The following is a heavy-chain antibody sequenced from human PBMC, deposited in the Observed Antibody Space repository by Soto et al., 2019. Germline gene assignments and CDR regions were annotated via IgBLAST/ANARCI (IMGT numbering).Heavy chain of an antibody. CDR3: TRVFVSRDDL. D-gene: IGHD2-21*01. V-gene: IGHV1-8*01. CDR2: MSPNTGNT. CDR1: GYTFTSYD. J-gene: IGHJ3*01. Sequence: GASVKVSCKASGYTFTSYDFNWVRQAPGQGLEWMGWMSPNTGNTVYAQKFQGRVTMTRNTSISTAYMELSSLRSEDTAVYYCTRVFVSRDDLWGQGTMVTVSS.